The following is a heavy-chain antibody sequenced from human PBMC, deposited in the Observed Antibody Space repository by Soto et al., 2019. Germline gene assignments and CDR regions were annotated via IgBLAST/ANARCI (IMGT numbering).Heavy chain of an antibody. Sequence: QVQLVQSGAEVKKPGSSMKVSCKASGGTFSDFAFSWVRQASGQGPEWMGGIMPIFGRPDYAKKLRDRVTITSDESTSTVLVELRSLTSEDTAVYYCAPWLRMAGIANYYYVMDVWGPGTTVTVSS. V-gene: IGHV1-69*05. D-gene: IGHD6-19*01. CDR2: IMPIFGRP. J-gene: IGHJ6*02. CDR1: GGTFSDFA. CDR3: APWLRMAGIANYYYVMDV.